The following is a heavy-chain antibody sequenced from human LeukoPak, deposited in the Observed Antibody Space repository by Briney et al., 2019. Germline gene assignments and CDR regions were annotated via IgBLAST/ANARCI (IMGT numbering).Heavy chain of an antibody. CDR2: INHSGST. D-gene: IGHD3-10*01. V-gene: IGHV4-39*07. Sequence: PSETLSLTCTVSGASISSRRNYWGWIRQPPGKGLEWIGEINHSGSTNDNPSLKSRVTISTDTSQNQFSLKLSSVTATDTAVYYCARDYASGSYSGGSFVFDLWGQGTLVTVSS. J-gene: IGHJ4*02. CDR3: ARDYASGSYSGGSFVFDL. CDR1: GASISSRRNY.